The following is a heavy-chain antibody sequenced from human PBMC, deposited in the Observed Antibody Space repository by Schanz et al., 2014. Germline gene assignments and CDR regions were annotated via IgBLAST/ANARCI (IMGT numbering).Heavy chain of an antibody. Sequence: VRVVESGGDLVLPGGSLRLSCDGSGFTFNTYLMGWVRQVPGKGLEWVATISEDGSEKNYGDSVKGRFTISRDNAKSSLYLQMNSLRDEDTAVYYCAATTILADWGQGTLVAVSS. D-gene: IGHD3-3*01. CDR1: GFTFNTYL. V-gene: IGHV3-7*01. J-gene: IGHJ4*02. CDR2: ISEDGSEK. CDR3: AATTILAD.